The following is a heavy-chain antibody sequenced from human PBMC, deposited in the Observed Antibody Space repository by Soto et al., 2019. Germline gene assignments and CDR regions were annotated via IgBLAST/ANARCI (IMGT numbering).Heavy chain of an antibody. D-gene: IGHD2-2*01. CDR2: ISSSSSTI. J-gene: IGHJ6*03. V-gene: IGHV3-48*01. CDR1: GFTFSSYS. CDR3: ASQFYCSSTSCYSLKYYYYYYMDV. Sequence: EVQLVESGGGLVQPGGSLRLSCAASGFTFSSYSMNWVRQAPGKGLEWVSYISSSSSTIYYADSVKGRFTISRDNAKNSLYLQMTSLRAEDTAVYYCASQFYCSSTSCYSLKYYYYYYMDVWGKGTTVTVSS.